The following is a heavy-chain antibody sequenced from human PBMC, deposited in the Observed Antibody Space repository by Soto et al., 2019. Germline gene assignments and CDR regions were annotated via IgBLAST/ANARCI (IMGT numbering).Heavy chain of an antibody. CDR1: GFTFSSYW. CDR3: VRGGYMHAFDI. D-gene: IGHD6-13*01. V-gene: IGHV3-74*01. J-gene: IGHJ3*02. CDR2: MNNDGSYT. Sequence: EVQLVESGGGLVQPGGSLRLSCAASGFTFSSYWMYWVRQAPGKGLEWVSHMNNDGSYTIYAESVKGRFTFSRDNAKNTLYLQLNSLSAEDTAVYYCVRGGYMHAFDIWGQGTMVTVSS.